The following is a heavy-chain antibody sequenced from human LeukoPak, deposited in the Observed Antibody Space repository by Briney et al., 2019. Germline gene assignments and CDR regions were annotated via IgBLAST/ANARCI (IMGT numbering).Heavy chain of an antibody. V-gene: IGHV1-2*02. CDR1: GYTFTGYY. J-gene: IGHJ4*02. CDR3: ARDGFRGSSGYPFDY. CDR2: INPNSGGT. Sequence: GASVKVSCKASGYTFTGYYMHWVRQAPGQGLEWMGWINPNSGGTNYAQKFQGRVTMTRDTSISTAYMELSRLRSDDTAVYYCARDGFRGSSGYPFDYWGQGTLVTVSS. D-gene: IGHD3-22*01.